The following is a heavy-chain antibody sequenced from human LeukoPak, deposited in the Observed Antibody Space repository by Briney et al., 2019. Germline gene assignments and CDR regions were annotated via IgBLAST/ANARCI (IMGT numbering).Heavy chain of an antibody. J-gene: IGHJ4*02. CDR3: ARGQDYYDSSGYYY. V-gene: IGHV4-30-4*07. CDR1: GGSISSGGYS. CDR2: IYYSGST. D-gene: IGHD3-22*01. Sequence: SETLSLTCAVSGGSISSGGYSWSWIRQPPGKGLEWIGYIYYSGSTYYNLSLKSRVTISVDTSKNQFSLKLSSVTAADTAVYYCARGQDYYDSSGYYYWGQGTLVTVSS.